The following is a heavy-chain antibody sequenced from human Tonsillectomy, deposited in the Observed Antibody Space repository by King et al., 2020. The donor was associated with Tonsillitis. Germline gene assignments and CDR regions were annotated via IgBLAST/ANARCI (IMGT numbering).Heavy chain of an antibody. Sequence: DVQLVESGGGLVKPGGSLRLSCAASGFTFSNAWMSWVRQAPGKGLEWVGRIKSKTNGGTTDYAAPVKGRFTISRDDSKNTLYLQMNSLKTEDTAVYYCTTAWDWNDGWFDPWGQGTLVTVSS. J-gene: IGHJ5*02. D-gene: IGHD1-1*01. CDR3: TTAWDWNDGWFDP. CDR2: IKSKTNGGTT. CDR1: GFTFSNAW. V-gene: IGHV3-15*01.